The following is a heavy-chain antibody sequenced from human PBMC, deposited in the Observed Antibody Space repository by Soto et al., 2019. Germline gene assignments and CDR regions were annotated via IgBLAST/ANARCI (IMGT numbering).Heavy chain of an antibody. V-gene: IGHV3-30-3*01. J-gene: IGHJ5*02. D-gene: IGHD6-19*01. CDR1: GFSLSSYA. Sequence: QMRLVESGGGVVQLGRSLRLSCTASGFSLSSYAMYWFRQPPGKGLEWVAVISHDGINKHYADSVKGRVTVSRDNSNHSLDLQLNSLRGEDTAMYYCARDMYSSDYFAKWFEPWGQGTLVTVSS. CDR2: ISHDGINK. CDR3: ARDMYSSDYFAKWFEP.